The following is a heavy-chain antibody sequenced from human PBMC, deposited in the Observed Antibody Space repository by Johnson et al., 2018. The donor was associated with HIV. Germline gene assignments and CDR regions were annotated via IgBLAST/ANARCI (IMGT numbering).Heavy chain of an antibody. Sequence: VQLVESGGGLIQPGGSLRLSCAASGFTFSTYWMTWVRQAPGKGLEYVSAISSNGGSTYYANSVKGRFTISRDNSKNTLYLQMGSLRAEDMAVYYCARVAYYYDSSDDDAFDIWGQGTMVTVSS. D-gene: IGHD3-22*01. CDR1: GFTFSTYW. J-gene: IGHJ3*02. CDR2: ISSNGGST. V-gene: IGHV3-64*01. CDR3: ARVAYYYDSSDDDAFDI.